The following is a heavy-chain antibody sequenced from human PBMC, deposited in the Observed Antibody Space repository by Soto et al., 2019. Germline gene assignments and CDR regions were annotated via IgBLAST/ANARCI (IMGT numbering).Heavy chain of an antibody. CDR2: INPNSGGT. J-gene: IGHJ6*02. Sequence: GASVAVCCEACGDGFAGYEMHWVRQAKRQGLEWMGWINPNSGGTNYAQKFQGWVTMTRDTSISTAYMELSRLRSDDTAVYYCARAPSPERRPLTYGMDVWGQGTTVTVSS. CDR1: GDGFAGYE. V-gene: IGHV1-2*04. CDR3: ARAPSPERRPLTYGMDV.